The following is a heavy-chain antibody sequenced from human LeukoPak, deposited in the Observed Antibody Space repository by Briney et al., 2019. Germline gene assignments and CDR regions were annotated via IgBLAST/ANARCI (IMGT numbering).Heavy chain of an antibody. J-gene: IGHJ4*02. CDR3: AGGRPHGNDY. Sequence: GGSLRLSCAASGFTFSSYWMNWVRQAPGKGLVWVSRIASDGSSTTYADSVKGRFSISRDNAKNTLYLQMNSLRVEDTAVYYCAGGRPHGNDYWGQGTLVTVSS. CDR2: IASDGSST. V-gene: IGHV3-74*01. CDR1: GFTFSSYW. D-gene: IGHD4-23*01.